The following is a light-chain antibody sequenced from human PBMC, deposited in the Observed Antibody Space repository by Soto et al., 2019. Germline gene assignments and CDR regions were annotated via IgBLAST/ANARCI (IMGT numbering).Light chain of an antibody. J-gene: IGKJ3*01. CDR3: QHYGSPIT. V-gene: IGKV3-20*01. CDR2: GAS. CDR1: QSVTSAY. Sequence: EIVLTQSPGTLSLSPGERATLSCRASQSVTSAYVAWYQQKPGQSSRLLIYGASTRATGTPDKFSGSGSGTDFILTISRLEPEDFAVYYCQHYGSPITFGPGTKVEI.